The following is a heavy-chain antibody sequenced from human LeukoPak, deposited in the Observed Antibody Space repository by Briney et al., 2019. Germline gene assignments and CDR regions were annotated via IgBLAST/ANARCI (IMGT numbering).Heavy chain of an antibody. CDR2: IRSKANSYAT. D-gene: IGHD3-3*01. Sequence: PGGSLRLSCAASGFTFSGSAMHWVRQASGKGLEWVGRIRSKANSYATAYAASVKGRFTISRDDSKNTAYLQMNSLKTEDTAVYYCTRRGSGYYDFDYWGQGTLVTVSS. V-gene: IGHV3-73*01. CDR1: GFTFSGSA. CDR3: TRRGSGYYDFDY. J-gene: IGHJ4*02.